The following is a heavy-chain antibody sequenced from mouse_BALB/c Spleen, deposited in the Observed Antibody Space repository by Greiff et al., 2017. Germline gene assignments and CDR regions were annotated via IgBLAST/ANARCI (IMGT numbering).Heavy chain of an antibody. Sequence: VKLVESGPGLVQPSQSLSITCTVSGFSLTSYGVHWVRQSPGKGLEWLGVIWSGGSTDYNAAFISRLSISKDNSKSQVFFKMNSLQANDTAIYYCARNERYDGAYYAMDYWGQGTSVTVSS. CDR1: GFSLTSYG. J-gene: IGHJ4*01. CDR3: ARNERYDGAYYAMDY. CDR2: IWSGGST. D-gene: IGHD2-14*01. V-gene: IGHV2-2*02.